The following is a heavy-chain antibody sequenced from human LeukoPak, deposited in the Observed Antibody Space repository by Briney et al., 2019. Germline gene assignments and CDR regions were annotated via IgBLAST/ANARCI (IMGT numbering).Heavy chain of an antibody. CDR3: AKDFVDSGSLYYFDY. CDR2: ISYDGSNK. CDR1: GFTFSSYG. V-gene: IGHV3-30*18. Sequence: GGSLRLSCAASGFTFSSYGMHWVRQAPGKGLEWVAVISYDGSNKYYADSVKGRFTISRDNSKNTLYLQMNSLRAEDTAVYYCAKDFVDSGSLYYFDYWGQGTLVTVSS. D-gene: IGHD1-26*01. J-gene: IGHJ4*02.